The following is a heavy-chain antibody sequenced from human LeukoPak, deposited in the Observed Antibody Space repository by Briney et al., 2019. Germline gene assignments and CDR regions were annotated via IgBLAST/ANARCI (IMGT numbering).Heavy chain of an antibody. Sequence: GGSLRLSCAASGFTFSSYAMSWVRQAPGKGLEWVSVISGSGGSTYYADSVKGRFTISRDKSKNTLYLQMYSLRAEDTAVYYCAKQSGYSYGPFDYWGQGTLVTVSS. J-gene: IGHJ4*02. V-gene: IGHV3-23*01. CDR2: ISGSGGST. CDR3: AKQSGYSYGPFDY. D-gene: IGHD5-18*01. CDR1: GFTFSSYA.